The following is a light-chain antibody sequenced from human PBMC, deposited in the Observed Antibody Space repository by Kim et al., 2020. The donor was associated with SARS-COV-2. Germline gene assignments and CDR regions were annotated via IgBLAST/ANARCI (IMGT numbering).Light chain of an antibody. CDR3: QQYNKWPPYT. V-gene: IGKV3-15*01. Sequence: EIVMTQSPATLSVSPGQRATLSCRASQSVSINLAWYQQKPGQAPRLLIFGASTRATDIPARFSGSGSGTEFTLTISSLQSEDFAVYYCQQYNKWPPYTFGQGTKLEIK. CDR1: QSVSIN. J-gene: IGKJ2*01. CDR2: GAS.